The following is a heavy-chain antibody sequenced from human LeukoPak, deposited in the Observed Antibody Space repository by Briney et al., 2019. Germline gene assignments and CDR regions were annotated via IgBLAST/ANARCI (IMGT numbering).Heavy chain of an antibody. CDR1: GGSFSDYY. V-gene: IGHV4-34*01. D-gene: IGHD2-15*01. Sequence: PSETLSLTCAVYGGSFSDYYWSWIRQPPGKGLEWIGSIYYSGSTYYNPSLKSRVTISVDTSKNQFSLKLSSVTAADTAVYYCARPYCSGGTCYSLGPYDYWGQGTLVTVSS. J-gene: IGHJ4*02. CDR3: ARPYCSGGTCYSLGPYDY. CDR2: IYYSGST.